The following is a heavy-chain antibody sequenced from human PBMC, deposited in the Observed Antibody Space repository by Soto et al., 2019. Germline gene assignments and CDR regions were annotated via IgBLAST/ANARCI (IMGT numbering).Heavy chain of an antibody. V-gene: IGHV1-18*01. D-gene: IGHD6-19*01. Sequence: GASVKVSCKTSGYTFMSYGLSWVRQAPGQGLEWVGWTVAGSGNRIYAQKFQDRINMNSLRAEDTAVYYCARRRGSSGWKTNFDYWGQGTPVTVAS. CDR3: DY. CDR1: GYTFMSYG. J-gene: IGHJ4*02. CDR2: TVAGSGNR.